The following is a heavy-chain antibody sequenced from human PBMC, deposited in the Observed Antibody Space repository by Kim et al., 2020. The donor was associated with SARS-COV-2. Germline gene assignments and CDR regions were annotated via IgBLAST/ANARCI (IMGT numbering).Heavy chain of an antibody. Sequence: SETLSLTCAVYGGSFSGYYWSWIRQPPGKGLEWIGEINHSGSTNYNPSLKSRVTISVDTSKNQFSLKLSSVTAADTAVYYCARRDSSGYYYIPSGGVDYWGQGTLVTVSS. J-gene: IGHJ4*02. CDR2: INHSGST. CDR1: GGSFSGYY. D-gene: IGHD3-22*01. CDR3: ARRDSSGYYYIPSGGVDY. V-gene: IGHV4-34*01.